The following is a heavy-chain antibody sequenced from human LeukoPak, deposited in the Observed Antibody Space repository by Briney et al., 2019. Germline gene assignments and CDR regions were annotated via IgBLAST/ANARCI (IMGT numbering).Heavy chain of an antibody. CDR2: IYYSGST. CDR1: GGSISSYY. J-gene: IGHJ4*02. V-gene: IGHV4-59*01. CDR3: ARLQPVYSSGWFSFDY. Sequence: SETPSLTCTVSGGSISSYYWSWIRQPPGKGLEWIGYIYYSGSTNYNPSLKSRVTISVDTSKNQFYLKMSSVPAADTAVYYCARLQPVYSSGWFSFDYWGQGTLVTVSS. D-gene: IGHD6-19*01.